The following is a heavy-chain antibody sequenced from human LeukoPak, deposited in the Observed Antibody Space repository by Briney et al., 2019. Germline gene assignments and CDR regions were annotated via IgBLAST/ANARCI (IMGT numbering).Heavy chain of an antibody. CDR1: GFTFSSYS. J-gene: IGHJ4*02. V-gene: IGHV3-21*01. CDR2: ISSSSSYI. D-gene: IGHD6-19*01. CDR3: ATTGHLYSSGHG. Sequence: GGSLRLSCAASGFTFSSYSMNWVRQAPGKGLEWVSSISSSSSYIYYADSVKGRFTISRDNAKNSLYLQMNSLRAEDTAVYYCATTGHLYSSGHGWGRGTLVTVSS.